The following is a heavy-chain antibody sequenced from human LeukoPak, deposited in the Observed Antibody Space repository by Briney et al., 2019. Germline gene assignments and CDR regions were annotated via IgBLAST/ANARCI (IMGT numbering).Heavy chain of an antibody. Sequence: PGGSLRLSCAAPGFTFSSYEMNWVRQAPGKGLEWVSYISSSGSTIYYADSVKGRFTISRDNAKNSLYLQMNSLRAEDTAVYYCARLNCGSGSYDYWGQGTLVTVSS. CDR1: GFTFSSYE. D-gene: IGHD3-10*01. J-gene: IGHJ4*02. V-gene: IGHV3-48*03. CDR2: ISSSGSTI. CDR3: ARLNCGSGSYDY.